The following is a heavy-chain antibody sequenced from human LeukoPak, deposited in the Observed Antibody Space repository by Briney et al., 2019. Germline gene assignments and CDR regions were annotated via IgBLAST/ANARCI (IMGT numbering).Heavy chain of an antibody. J-gene: IGHJ6*03. CDR3: ARARITMVRGAPAYMDV. D-gene: IGHD3-10*01. CDR1: GGSISSYY. CDR2: IYYSGST. Sequence: PSETLSLTCTVSGGSISSYYWSWIRQPPGKGLEWIGYIYYSGSTNYHPSLKSRVTISVDTSKNQFSLKLSSVTAADTAVYYCARARITMVRGAPAYMDVWGKGTTVTVSS. V-gene: IGHV4-59*01.